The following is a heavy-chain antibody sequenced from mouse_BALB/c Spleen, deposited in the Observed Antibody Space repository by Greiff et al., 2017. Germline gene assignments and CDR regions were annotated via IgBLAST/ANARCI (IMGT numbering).Heavy chain of an antibody. V-gene: IGHV5-4*02. CDR1: GFTFSDYY. CDR3: ARGLLDY. J-gene: IGHJ2*01. Sequence: EVQGVESGGGLVKPGGSLKLSCAASGFTFSDYYMYWVRQTPEKRLEWVATISDGGSYTYYPDSVKGRFTISRDNAKNNLYLQMSSLKSEDTAMYYCARGLLDYWGQGTTLTVSS. CDR2: ISDGGSYT.